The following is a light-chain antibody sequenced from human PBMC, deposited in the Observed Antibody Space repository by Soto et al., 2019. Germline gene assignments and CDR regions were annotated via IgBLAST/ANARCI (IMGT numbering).Light chain of an antibody. CDR3: SSYTSSSTVV. V-gene: IGLV2-14*01. CDR2: DVS. J-gene: IGLJ2*01. CDR1: SSDVGGYNY. Sequence: QSVLNPPASVSGSPGQSITISCTGTSSDVGGYNYVSWYQQHPGKAPKLMIYDVSNRPSGVSNRFSGSKSGNTASLTISGLQAEDEADYYCSSYTSSSTVVFGGGTKVTVL.